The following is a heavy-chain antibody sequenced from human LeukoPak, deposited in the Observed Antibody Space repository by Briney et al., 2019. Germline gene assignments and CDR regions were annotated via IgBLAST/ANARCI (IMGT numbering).Heavy chain of an antibody. CDR3: AKDKFQRGYSYGLIEG. CDR1: GFTFDDYA. Sequence: PGGSLRLSCAASGFTFDDYAMQWVRQTPGKGLEWVSGISWNSGTMAYADSVRGRFTIFRDNARNSLYLQMNSLRAEDTALYYCAKDKFQRGYSYGLIEGWGRGTLVTVSS. V-gene: IGHV3-9*01. CDR2: ISWNSGTM. D-gene: IGHD5-18*01. J-gene: IGHJ4*02.